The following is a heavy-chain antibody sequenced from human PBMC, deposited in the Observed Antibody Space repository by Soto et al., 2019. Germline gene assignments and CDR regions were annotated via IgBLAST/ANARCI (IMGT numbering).Heavy chain of an antibody. D-gene: IGHD5-12*01. CDR1: GFTFSSYG. CDR2: IWYDGSNK. Sequence: GGSLRLSCAASGFTFSSYGMHWVRQAPGKGLEWVAVIWYDGSNKYYADSVKGRFTISRDNSKNTLYLQMNSLRAEDTAVYYCAKGYSGYAYTFYFDYWGQGTLVTVSS. V-gene: IGHV3-33*06. CDR3: AKGYSGYAYTFYFDY. J-gene: IGHJ4*02.